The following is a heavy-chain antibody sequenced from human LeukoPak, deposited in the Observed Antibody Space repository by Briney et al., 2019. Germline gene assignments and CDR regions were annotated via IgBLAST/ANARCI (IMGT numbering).Heavy chain of an antibody. CDR1: GGTFSSYA. Sequence: ASVKVSCKASGGTFSSYAISWVRQAPGQGLEWMGGIIPIFGTANYAQRFQGRVTITADESTSTAYMELSSLRSEYTAVYYCARDTIAVAGPFDYWGQGTLVTVSS. D-gene: IGHD6-19*01. CDR3: ARDTIAVAGPFDY. J-gene: IGHJ4*02. CDR2: IIPIFGTA. V-gene: IGHV1-69*01.